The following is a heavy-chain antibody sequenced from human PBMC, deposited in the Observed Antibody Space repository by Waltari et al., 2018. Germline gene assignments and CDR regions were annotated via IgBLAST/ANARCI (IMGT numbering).Heavy chain of an antibody. D-gene: IGHD3-9*01. V-gene: IGHV4-34*01. CDR3: ARQASDYDILTGYHREAGNWFDP. Sequence: QVQLQQWGAGLLKPSETLSLTCAVYGGSFSGYYRSWIRQAPGQGPEWIGEINHSGSTNYTPSLKSRVTISVDTSKNQFSLKLSSVTAADTAVYYCARQASDYDILTGYHREAGNWFDPWGQGALVTVSS. J-gene: IGHJ5*02. CDR2: INHSGST. CDR1: GGSFSGYY.